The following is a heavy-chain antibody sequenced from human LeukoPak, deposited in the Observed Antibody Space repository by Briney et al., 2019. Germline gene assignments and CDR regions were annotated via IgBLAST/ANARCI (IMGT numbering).Heavy chain of an antibody. Sequence: GGSLRLSCAASGFTVSSSYMSWVRQAPGKGLEWVSVLYSGGTTYYADSVKGRFTISRDNSKNTLYLQMNSLRAEDTAVYYCARLHSVEWLVHDAFDIWGQGTMVTVSS. D-gene: IGHD6-19*01. CDR2: LYSGGTT. CDR3: ARLHSVEWLVHDAFDI. J-gene: IGHJ3*02. CDR1: GFTVSSSY. V-gene: IGHV3-53*01.